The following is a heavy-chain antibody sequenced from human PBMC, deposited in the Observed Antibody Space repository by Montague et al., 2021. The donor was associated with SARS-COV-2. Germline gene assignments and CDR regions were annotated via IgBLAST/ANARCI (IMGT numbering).Heavy chain of an antibody. CDR3: AIEVGAMVYYYGMDV. J-gene: IGHJ6*02. CDR2: TYNTAST. D-gene: IGHD1-26*01. CDR1: GGSIKSNSYY. Sequence: SETLSLTCNVSGGSIKSNSYYWGWMRQPPGKGLEWIGCTYNTASTYYNPSLKSRVTISVDTSKKQFSLKVTPVTAADTAVYYCAIEVGAMVYYYGMDVWGQGTTVTVSS. V-gene: IGHV4-39*01.